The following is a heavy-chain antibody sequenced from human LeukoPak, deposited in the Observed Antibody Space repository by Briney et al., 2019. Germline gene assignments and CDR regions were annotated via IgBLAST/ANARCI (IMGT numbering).Heavy chain of an antibody. J-gene: IGHJ3*02. CDR3: ARLPLPSDIVVVPAASHPTDAFDI. CDR1: GGSFSGYY. D-gene: IGHD2-2*01. V-gene: IGHV4-34*01. CDR2: INHSGST. Sequence: SETLSLTCAVYGGSFSGYYWSWIRQPPGKGLEWIGEINHSGSTNYNPSLKSRVTISVDTSKNQFSLKLSSVTAADTAVYYCARLPLPSDIVVVPAASHPTDAFDIWGQGTMVTVSS.